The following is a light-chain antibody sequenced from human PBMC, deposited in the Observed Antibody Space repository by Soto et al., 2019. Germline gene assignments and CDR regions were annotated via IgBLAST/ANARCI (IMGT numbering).Light chain of an antibody. CDR2: DVS. CDR3: YSCSRSSGTRYV. V-gene: IGLV2-14*03. CDR1: SSDIGAYNY. J-gene: IGLJ1*01. Sequence: QAASVSGSPGQSITISCTGTSSDIGAYNYVSWYQQHPGQAPKLMISDVSNRPSGISDRFSGSKSGNTASLTISGLQAEDEADYYCYSCSRSSGTRYVFGTGTKVTVL.